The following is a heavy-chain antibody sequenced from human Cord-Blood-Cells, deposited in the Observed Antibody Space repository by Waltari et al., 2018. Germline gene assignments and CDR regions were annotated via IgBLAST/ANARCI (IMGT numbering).Heavy chain of an antibody. Sequence: RSLRLSCAASGFTFSSYGMHWVRQAPGKGLEWVAVISYDGSNKYYADSVKGRFTISRDNSKNTLYLQMNSLRAEDTAVYYCAKDRTGDGWFDPWGQGTLVTVSS. J-gene: IGHJ5*02. CDR2: ISYDGSNK. CDR1: GFTFSSYG. D-gene: IGHD7-27*01. V-gene: IGHV3-30*18. CDR3: AKDRTGDGWFDP.